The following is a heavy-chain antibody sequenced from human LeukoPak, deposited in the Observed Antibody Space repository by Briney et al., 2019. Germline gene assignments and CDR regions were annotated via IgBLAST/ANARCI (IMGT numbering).Heavy chain of an antibody. Sequence: SETLSLTCTVSGNSISRAGYYWNWIRQHPGKGLEWIGCIYYNGNTFYNPSLESRMTMSLDTSKSQFSLKLSSVTAADTAVYYCARSGDLGGGFDYWGQGTLVTVSS. J-gene: IGHJ4*02. CDR3: ARSGDLGGGFDY. CDR1: GNSISRAGYY. D-gene: IGHD3-10*01. CDR2: IYYNGNT. V-gene: IGHV4-31*03.